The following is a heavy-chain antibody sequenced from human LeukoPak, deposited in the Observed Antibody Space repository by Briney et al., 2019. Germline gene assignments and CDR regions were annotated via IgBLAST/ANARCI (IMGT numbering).Heavy chain of an antibody. CDR3: TTDYGDFSDFDY. CDR1: GFTFSNAW. D-gene: IGHD4-17*01. V-gene: IGHV3-15*01. J-gene: IGHJ4*02. CDR2: IKSKTDGGTT. Sequence: GGSLRLSCAASGFTFSNAWMSWVRQAPGKGPEWVGRIKSKTDGGTTDYAAPVKGRFTISRDDSKNTLYLQMNRLKSKDTAVYYCTTDYGDFSDFDYWGQGTLVTVSS.